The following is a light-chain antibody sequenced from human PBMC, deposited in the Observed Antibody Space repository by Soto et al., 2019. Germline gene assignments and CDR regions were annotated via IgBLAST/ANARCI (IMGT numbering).Light chain of an antibody. CDR3: SSYAGRNTFV. CDR2: EVN. CDR1: SSDVGFDNY. J-gene: IGLJ1*01. Sequence: QSVLTQPPSASGSPGQSVTISCTGTSSDVGFDNYVSWYQQHPGKAPKLMIYEVNKRPSGVPYRFSGSKSGNTASLTGSGLQAEDEAEYHCSSYAGRNTFVFGTGTKLTVL. V-gene: IGLV2-8*01.